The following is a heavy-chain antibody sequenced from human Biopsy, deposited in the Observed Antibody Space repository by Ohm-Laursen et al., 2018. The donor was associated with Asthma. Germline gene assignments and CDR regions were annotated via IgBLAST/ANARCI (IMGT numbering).Heavy chain of an antibody. J-gene: IGHJ1*01. CDR3: ARTFHFWSPYHAEHYQL. D-gene: IGHD3-3*02. CDR2: IKHDGSEK. Sequence: SLRLSCTASGFTFGDYWMSWVRQVPGKALEWVANIKHDGSEKNHVDSLKGRFTISRDNAKNSLYLQMNSLRSEDTAVYYCARTFHFWSPYHAEHYQLWGQGTLATVSS. CDR1: GFTFGDYW. V-gene: IGHV3-7*01.